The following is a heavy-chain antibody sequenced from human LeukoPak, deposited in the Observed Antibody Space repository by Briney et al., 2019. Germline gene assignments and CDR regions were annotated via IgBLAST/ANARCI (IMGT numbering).Heavy chain of an antibody. CDR3: ASPTYYYGSGSYYPFDY. CDR1: GGSISSSSYY. J-gene: IGHJ4*02. CDR2: IYYSGST. Sequence: SETLSLTCTVSGGSISSSSYYWGWIRQPPGKGLEWIGSIYYSGSTYYNPSLKSRVTISVDTSKNQFSLKLSSVTAADTAVYYCASPTYYYGSGSYYPFDYWGQGTLVTVSS. V-gene: IGHV4-39*01. D-gene: IGHD3-10*01.